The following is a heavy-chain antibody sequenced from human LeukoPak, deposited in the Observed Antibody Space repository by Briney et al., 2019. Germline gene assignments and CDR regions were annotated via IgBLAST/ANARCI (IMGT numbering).Heavy chain of an antibody. V-gene: IGHV3-7*01. Sequence: GGSLRLSCAAAGFTFRGYWMTWVRQAPGKGLEGVANIKQDGSEKYYVDSVKGRFTLSRDNTKNSLYLQMNSQRPEDTAVYYCARDNFGHTYGYALDYWGQGTLVTVSS. CDR3: ARDNFGHTYGYALDY. CDR1: GFTFRGYW. J-gene: IGHJ4*02. D-gene: IGHD5-18*01. CDR2: IKQDGSEK.